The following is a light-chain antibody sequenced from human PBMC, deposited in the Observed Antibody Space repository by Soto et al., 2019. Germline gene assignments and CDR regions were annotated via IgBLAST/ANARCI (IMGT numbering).Light chain of an antibody. CDR3: SSYGGRDNLI. J-gene: IGLJ2*01. CDR2: EVR. CDR1: SNDLGGYNY. V-gene: IGLV2-8*01. Sequence: QSALTQPPSASGSPGQSVTISCTGSSNDLGGYNYVSWYQHHPGKAPKLIIYEVRERPSGVPDRFSGSKSGNTASLTVSGLQAEDEDDYYCSSYGGRDNLIFGGGTKLTVL.